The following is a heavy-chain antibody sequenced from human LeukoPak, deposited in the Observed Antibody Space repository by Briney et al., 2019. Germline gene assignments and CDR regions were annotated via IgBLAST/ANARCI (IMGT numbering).Heavy chain of an antibody. CDR3: AGGYGSNWFPNFDY. V-gene: IGHV3-11*01. CDR1: GFRFSDYY. D-gene: IGHD6-13*01. Sequence: PGGSLRLSCAASGFRFSDYYMSWIRQAPGKGLEWVSYLSSSGSTIYYADSVKGRFTISRDNAKNSLYLQMNSLRVEDTAVYYCAGGYGSNWFPNFDYWGQGTLVTVSS. CDR2: LSSSGSTI. J-gene: IGHJ4*02.